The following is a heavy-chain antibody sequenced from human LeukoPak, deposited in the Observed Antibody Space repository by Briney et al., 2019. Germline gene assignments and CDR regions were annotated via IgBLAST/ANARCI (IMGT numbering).Heavy chain of an antibody. V-gene: IGHV1-2*02. CDR1: GYTFTGYY. D-gene: IGHD4-23*01. CDR3: ASRYGGNDAFDI. J-gene: IGHJ3*02. Sequence: ASVKVSCKASGYTFTGYYMHWVRQAPGQGLEWMGWINPNSGGTNYAQKFQGRVTMTRDTSISTAYMELRSLRSDGTAVYYCASRYGGNDAFDIWGQGTMVTVSS. CDR2: INPNSGGT.